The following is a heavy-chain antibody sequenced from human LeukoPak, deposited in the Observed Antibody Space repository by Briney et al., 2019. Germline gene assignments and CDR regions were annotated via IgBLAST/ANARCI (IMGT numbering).Heavy chain of an antibody. J-gene: IGHJ3*02. CDR1: GFTFSSYG. CDR3: AKGGGLLWFGEFGAGKNDAFDI. CDR2: IRYDGSGK. V-gene: IGHV3-30*02. D-gene: IGHD3-10*01. Sequence: PGGSLRLSCAASGFTFSSYGMHWVRQAPGKGLDWVAFIRYDGSGKYYADSVKGRFTISRDNSKNTLYLQMNSLRAEDTAVYYCAKGGGLLWFGEFGAGKNDAFDIWGQGTMVTVSS.